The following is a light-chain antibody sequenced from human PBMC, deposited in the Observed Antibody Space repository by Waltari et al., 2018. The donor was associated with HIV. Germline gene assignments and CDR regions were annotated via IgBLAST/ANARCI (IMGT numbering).Light chain of an antibody. CDR1: NSNVGSNY. Sequence: QSVLTQPPSTSGTYGQRVTISCSGSNSNVGSNYIYWYRQFPGAAPKLLIYRNNQRPSGVADRFSGSKSGTSASLAISGRRSGDEADYYCQAWDSRTSFGGGTKLTVL. V-gene: IGLV1-47*01. CDR2: RNN. CDR3: QAWDSRTS. J-gene: IGLJ2*01.